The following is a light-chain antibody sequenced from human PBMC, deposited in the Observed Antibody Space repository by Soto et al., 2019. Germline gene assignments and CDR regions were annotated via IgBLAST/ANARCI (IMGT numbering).Light chain of an antibody. CDR1: SSDVGGYNY. V-gene: IGLV2-14*01. CDR3: SSYTSSSTSPYV. J-gene: IGLJ1*01. CDR2: EVS. Sequence: QSVLTQPASVSGSPGQSITISCTGTSSDVGGYNYVSWYQQHPGKAPKLMIYEVSNRPSGVSNRFSGSKSGNTASLTISGLQAEDEADYYCSSYTSSSTSPYVFGTGTQVTVL.